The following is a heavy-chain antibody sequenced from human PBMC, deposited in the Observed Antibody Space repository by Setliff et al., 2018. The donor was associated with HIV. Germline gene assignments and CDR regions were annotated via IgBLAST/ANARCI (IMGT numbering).Heavy chain of an antibody. J-gene: IGHJ4*02. CDR3: ARMDASGTYYGGWGYSQGSFDY. Sequence: GSLRLSCAASGFTFDDYGMNWVRQAPGKGLEWISYISGSGSTTYYADSVKGRFTISRDNAKDSLYLQMSSLRAEDKAVYYCARMDASGTYYGGWGYSQGSFDYWGQGTPVTVSS. CDR2: ISGSGSTT. D-gene: IGHD3-10*01. V-gene: IGHV3-48*03. CDR1: GFTFDDYG.